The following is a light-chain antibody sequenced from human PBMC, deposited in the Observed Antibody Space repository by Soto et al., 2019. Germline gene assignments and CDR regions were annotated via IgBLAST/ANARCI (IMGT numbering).Light chain of an antibody. J-gene: IGKJ2*01. Sequence: EIVMTQSPATLSVSPGERATLSCRASQSVSSNLAWYQQKPGQAPRLLIYGASTRATGIPARFSGSGSGTELTLTISSLQSEDFAVYYCQQYNNWPNTVGQGTKLEIK. V-gene: IGKV3-15*01. CDR1: QSVSSN. CDR2: GAS. CDR3: QQYNNWPNT.